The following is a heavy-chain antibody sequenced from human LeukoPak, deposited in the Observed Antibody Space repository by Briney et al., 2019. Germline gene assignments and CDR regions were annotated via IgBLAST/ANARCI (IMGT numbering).Heavy chain of an antibody. CDR3: ATGRGGEY. CDR2: ISSSSSYI. D-gene: IGHD3-16*01. Sequence: GGSLRLSCAASGFTVSNNYLSWVRQAPGKGLEWVSSISSSSSYIYYADSVRGRFTISRDNAKNSLYLQMNSLRAEDTAVYYCATGRGGEYWGQGTLVTVSS. CDR1: GFTVSNNY. V-gene: IGHV3-21*01. J-gene: IGHJ4*02.